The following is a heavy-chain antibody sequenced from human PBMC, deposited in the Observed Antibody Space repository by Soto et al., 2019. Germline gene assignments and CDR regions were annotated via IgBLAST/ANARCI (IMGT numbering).Heavy chain of an antibody. V-gene: IGHV3-66*01. J-gene: IGHJ6*03. D-gene: IGHD2-15*01. CDR1: GFTVSSNY. CDR3: ARIGGSGYCSGGSCYPIYYYYMDV. CDR2: IYSGGST. Sequence: EVQLVESGGGLVQPGGSLRLSCAASGFTVSSNYMSWVRQAPGKGLEWVSVIYSGGSTYYADSVKGRFTISRDNSKNTLYLQMNSLRAEDTAVYYCARIGGSGYCSGGSCYPIYYYYMDVWGKGTTVTVSS.